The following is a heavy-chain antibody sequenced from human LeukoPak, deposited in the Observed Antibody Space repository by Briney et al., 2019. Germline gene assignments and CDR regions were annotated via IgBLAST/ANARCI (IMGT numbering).Heavy chain of an antibody. J-gene: IGHJ6*02. CDR2: ISAYNGNT. Sequence: GASVKVSCKASGYTFTSYGISWVRQAPGQGLEWMGWISAYNGNTNYAQKLQGRVTMTTDTSTSTAYMELRSLRSDDTAVYYCARVPAVAGTVYYYYGMDVWGQGTTVTVSS. CDR1: GYTFTSYG. CDR3: ARVPAVAGTVYYYYGMDV. V-gene: IGHV1-18*01. D-gene: IGHD6-19*01.